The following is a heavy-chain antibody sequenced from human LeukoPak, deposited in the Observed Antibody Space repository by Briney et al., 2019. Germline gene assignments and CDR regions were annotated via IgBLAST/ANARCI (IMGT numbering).Heavy chain of an antibody. CDR1: GFTFSSYE. Sequence: PGGSLRLSCAASGFTFSSYEMNWVRQAPGKGLEWVSYISSSGSTIYYADSVKGRFTISRDNAKNSLYLQMNSLRAEDTAVYFCAKYGAWGLWFGEPATNFDYWGQGTLVTVSS. V-gene: IGHV3-48*03. D-gene: IGHD3-10*01. J-gene: IGHJ4*02. CDR2: ISSSGSTI. CDR3: AKYGAWGLWFGEPATNFDY.